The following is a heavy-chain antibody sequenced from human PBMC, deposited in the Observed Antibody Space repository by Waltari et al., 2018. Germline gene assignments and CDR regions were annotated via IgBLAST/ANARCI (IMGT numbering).Heavy chain of an antibody. J-gene: IGHJ6*03. Sequence: QVQLVQSGAEVKKPGASVKVYCKASGYTFTGYYMHWVRQAPGQGLEWMGWIKPTSGGKNYAQTFEGRVAWTRDTAIRTAYMELSRLRSDDTAVYYCASKIGDLSYYYMDVCVKGTTVTVSS. V-gene: IGHV1-2*02. CDR1: GYTFTGYY. CDR2: IKPTSGGK. CDR3: ASKIGDLSYYYMDV. D-gene: IGHD3-10*01.